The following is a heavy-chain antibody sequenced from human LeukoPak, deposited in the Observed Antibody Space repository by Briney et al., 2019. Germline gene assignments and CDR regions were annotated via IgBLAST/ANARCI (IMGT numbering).Heavy chain of an antibody. Sequence: PGRSLRLSCAASGFTLSSYAMHWVRQAPGKGLEWEAVISYDGSNKYYADSVKGRFTISRDNSKNTLYLQMNSLRAEDTAVYYCARGPVDTAPANFDYWGQGTLVTVSS. CDR2: ISYDGSNK. J-gene: IGHJ4*02. CDR1: GFTLSSYA. D-gene: IGHD5-18*01. V-gene: IGHV3-30-3*01. CDR3: ARGPVDTAPANFDY.